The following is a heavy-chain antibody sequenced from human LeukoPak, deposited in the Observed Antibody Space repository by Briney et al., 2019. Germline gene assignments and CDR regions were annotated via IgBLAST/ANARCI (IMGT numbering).Heavy chain of an antibody. D-gene: IGHD3-10*01. J-gene: IGHJ6*03. CDR1: GFTVSSTL. V-gene: IGHV3-66*02. Sequence: GGSLRLSCIVSGFTVSSTLMDWVRQAPGKGLEWVSVIYDDGGTAYADSVKGRFTISRDNSRNTLYLQMNSLRGEDAAVYSCARGGIPTGPYYYFYYMDVWGKGTAVTVSS. CDR3: ARGGIPTGPYYYFYYMDV. CDR2: IYDDGGT.